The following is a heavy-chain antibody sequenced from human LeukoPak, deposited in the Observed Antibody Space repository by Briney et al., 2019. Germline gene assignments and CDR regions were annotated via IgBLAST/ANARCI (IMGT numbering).Heavy chain of an antibody. J-gene: IGHJ3*02. CDR3: ARDRELERRAFDI. V-gene: IGHV1-46*01. D-gene: IGHD1-1*01. Sequence: GAPVKVSCKASGYTFTSYYMHWVRQAPGQGLEWMGIINPSGGSTSYAQKFQGRVTMTRDMSTSTVYMELSSLRSEDTAVYYCARDRELERRAFDIWGQGTMVTVSS. CDR1: GYTFTSYY. CDR2: INPSGGST.